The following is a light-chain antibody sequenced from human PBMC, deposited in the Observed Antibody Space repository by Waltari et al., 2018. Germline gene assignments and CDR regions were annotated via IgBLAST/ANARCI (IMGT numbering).Light chain of an antibody. CDR1: SGHSTNI. V-gene: IGLV4-69*01. J-gene: IGLJ3*02. Sequence: QLVLTQSPSASASLGASVKLTCPLSSGHSTNIIAWLQQQPEKGPRFLMNVKSDGSHNKGVGIPDRFSGSSSGAGRYLSISSLQSEDEADYYCQTGGHGTWVFGGGTRLTVL. CDR3: QTGGHGTWV. CDR2: VKSDGSH.